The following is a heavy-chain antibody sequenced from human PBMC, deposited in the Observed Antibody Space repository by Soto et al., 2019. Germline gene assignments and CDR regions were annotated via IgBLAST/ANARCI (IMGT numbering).Heavy chain of an antibody. J-gene: IGHJ4*02. V-gene: IGHV3-23*01. CDR2: MSGSSSTT. D-gene: IGHD6-19*01. CDR1: GLTFSNYA. CDR3: VRDGSTGWHFDS. Sequence: GGSLRLSCATSGLTFSNYAMSWVRQAPGGGLEWVSSMSGSSSTTYYADSVRGRFTISRDRSKNTLYLQMSSLRAEDTAVYYCVRDGSTGWHFDSWGQGTLVTVSS.